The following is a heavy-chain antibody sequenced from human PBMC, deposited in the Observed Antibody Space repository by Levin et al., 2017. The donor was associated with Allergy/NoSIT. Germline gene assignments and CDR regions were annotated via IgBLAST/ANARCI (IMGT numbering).Heavy chain of an antibody. D-gene: IGHD2/OR15-2a*01. J-gene: IGHJ6*02. Sequence: PSETLSLTCTVSGGSISSDSYYWAWIRQPPGKGLEWIGSIYYSGSAHYNPSLKTRLTISVDTSKNQFSLRLNSVTAADTAVYYCAGEPNSPYYYYYGLDVWGQGTTVTVSS. CDR1: GGSISSDSYY. V-gene: IGHV4-39*07. CDR2: IYYSGSA. CDR3: AGEPNSPYYYYYGLDV.